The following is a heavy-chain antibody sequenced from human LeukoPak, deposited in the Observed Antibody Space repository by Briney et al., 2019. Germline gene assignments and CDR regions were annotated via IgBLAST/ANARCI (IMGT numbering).Heavy chain of an antibody. V-gene: IGHV4-34*01. D-gene: IGHD2-15*01. CDR2: INHSGST. Sequence: SETLSLTCAVYGGSFSGYYWSWIRQPPGKGLEWIGEINHSGSTNYNPSLKSRVAISVDTSKNQFSLKLYSVTAADTAVYYCARHVAPDMDYFDYWGQGTLVTVSS. CDR3: ARHVAPDMDYFDY. CDR1: GGSFSGYY. J-gene: IGHJ4*02.